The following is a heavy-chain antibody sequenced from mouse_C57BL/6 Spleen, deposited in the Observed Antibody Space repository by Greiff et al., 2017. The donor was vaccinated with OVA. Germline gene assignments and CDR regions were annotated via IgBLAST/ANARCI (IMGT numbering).Heavy chain of an antibody. CDR3: ARRDSSGYVWFAY. D-gene: IGHD3-2*02. Sequence: VQLQQSGAELVKPGASVKISCKASGYAFSSYWMNWVKQRPGKGLEWIGQIYPGDGDTNYNGKFKGKATLTADKSSSTAYMQLSSLTSEDSAVYFCARRDSSGYVWFAYWGQGTLVTVSA. V-gene: IGHV1-80*01. CDR2: IYPGDGDT. CDR1: GYAFSSYW. J-gene: IGHJ3*01.